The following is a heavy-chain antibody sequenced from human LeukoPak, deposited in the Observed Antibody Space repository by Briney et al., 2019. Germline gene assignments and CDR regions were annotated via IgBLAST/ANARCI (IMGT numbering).Heavy chain of an antibody. CDR1: GYTFTSYA. CDR2: INAGNGNT. J-gene: IGHJ5*02. CDR3: ARDPDSSNWFDP. V-gene: IGHV1-3*01. Sequence: ASVKVSCKASGYTFTSYAMHWVRQAPGQRLEWMRWINAGNGNTKYSQKFQGRVTITRDTSASTAYMELSSLRSEDTAVYYCARDPDSSNWFDPWGQGTLVTVSS.